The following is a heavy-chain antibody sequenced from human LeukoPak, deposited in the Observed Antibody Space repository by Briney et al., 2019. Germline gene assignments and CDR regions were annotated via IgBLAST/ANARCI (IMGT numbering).Heavy chain of an antibody. CDR1: GFTFSSYG. J-gene: IGHJ6*02. CDR2: ISYDGSNK. V-gene: IGHV3-30*03. Sequence: GRSLRLSCAASGFTFSSYGMHWVRQAPGKGLEWVAVISYDGSNKYYADSVKGRFTISRDNAKNSLYLQMNSLRAEDTAVYYCARDRGCSSTSCYAGGYYYYGMDVWGQGTTVTASS. D-gene: IGHD2-2*01. CDR3: ARDRGCSSTSCYAGGYYYYGMDV.